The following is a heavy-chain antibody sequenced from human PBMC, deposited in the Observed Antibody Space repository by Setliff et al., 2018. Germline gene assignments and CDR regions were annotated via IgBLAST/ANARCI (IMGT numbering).Heavy chain of an antibody. V-gene: IGHV3-7*01. D-gene: IGHD3-3*01. CDR1: GFTFSSLW. CDR3: ARDVYDFRTGLADP. CDR2: INQGGGEQ. Sequence: GGSLRLSCAASGFTFSSLWMRWVRPAPGKGLEWVANINQGGGEQFYVDSVKGRFTISRDNAKNSLYLQMNSLRAEDTAVYYCARDVYDFRTGLADPWGQGTLVTVAS. J-gene: IGHJ5*02.